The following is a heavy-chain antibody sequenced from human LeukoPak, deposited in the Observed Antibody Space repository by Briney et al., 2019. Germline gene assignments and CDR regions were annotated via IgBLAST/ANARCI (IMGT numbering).Heavy chain of an antibody. CDR3: ARDPLGSGWPY. J-gene: IGHJ4*02. D-gene: IGHD6-19*01. V-gene: IGHV3-66*02. CDR2: IYSGGST. CDR1: GFTVSSNY. Sequence: GGSLRLSCAASGFTVSSNYMSWVRQAPGKGLEWVSVIYSGGSTYCADSVKGRFTISRDNPKNTLYLQMNSLRAEDTAVYYCARDPLGSGWPYWGQGTLVTVSS.